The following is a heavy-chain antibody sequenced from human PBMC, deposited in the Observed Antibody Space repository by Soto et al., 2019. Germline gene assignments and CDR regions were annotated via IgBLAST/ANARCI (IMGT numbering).Heavy chain of an antibody. CDR3: ASGGGWGELDAFDI. CDR1: GYTFTSYD. D-gene: IGHD3-16*01. V-gene: IGHV1-8*01. Sequence: ASVKVSCKASGYTFTSYDINWVRQATGQGLEWMGWTNPNSGNTGYAQKFQGRVTMTRNTSISTAYMELSSLRSEDTAVYYCASGGGWGELDAFDIWGQGTMVTVSS. CDR2: TNPNSGNT. J-gene: IGHJ3*02.